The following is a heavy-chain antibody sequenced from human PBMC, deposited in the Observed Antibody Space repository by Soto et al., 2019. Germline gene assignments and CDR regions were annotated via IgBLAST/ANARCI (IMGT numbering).Heavy chain of an antibody. CDR3: ARGRWGPRSSRSRYYFDY. CDR1: GFTFSIYE. CDR2: ISSSGSTI. Sequence: PGGSLILSCVASGFTFSIYEMTWVRQALGKGLEWVSYISSSGSTIYYADSVKGRFTISRDNAKNSLYLQMNSLRAEDTAVYYCARGRWGPRSSRSRYYFDYWGPGTLVTVSS. V-gene: IGHV3-48*03. D-gene: IGHD3-16*01. J-gene: IGHJ4*02.